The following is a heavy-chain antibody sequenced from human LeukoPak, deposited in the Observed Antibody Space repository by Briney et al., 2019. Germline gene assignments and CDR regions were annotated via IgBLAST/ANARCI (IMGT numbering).Heavy chain of an antibody. J-gene: IGHJ3*02. D-gene: IGHD1-26*01. CDR2: IYYSGST. CDR3: AGSHRVVGATRDDAFDI. CDR1: GGSISSYY. V-gene: IGHV4-59*08. Sequence: SETLSLTCTVSGGSISSYYWSWIRQPPGKGLEWIGYIYYSGSTNYNPSLKSRVTISVDTSKNQFSLKLSSVTAADTAVYYCAGSHRVVGATRDDAFDIWGQGTMVTVSS.